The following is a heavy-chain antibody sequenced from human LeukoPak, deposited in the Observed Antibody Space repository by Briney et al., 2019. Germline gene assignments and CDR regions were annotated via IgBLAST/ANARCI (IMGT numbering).Heavy chain of an antibody. D-gene: IGHD3-10*01. J-gene: IGHJ4*02. V-gene: IGHV3-74*01. Sequence: GGSLRLSCAASGFTFGSYWMHWVRQVPGKGLMWVARVNLDGRSTSYAESVKGRFTISRDNAKFTVYLQMNSLRADDTAVYYCVREVGGYRDGFFEYWGQGALVTVST. CDR3: VREVGGYRDGFFEY. CDR2: VNLDGRST. CDR1: GFTFGSYW.